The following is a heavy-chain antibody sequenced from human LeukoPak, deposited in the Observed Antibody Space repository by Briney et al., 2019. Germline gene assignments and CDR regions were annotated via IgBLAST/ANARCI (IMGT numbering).Heavy chain of an antibody. Sequence: KASETLSLTCAVSVGSISSGNWWTWVRQSPGKGLEWIGEIYHNGTLNYNPSLKSRVTISADSFKNHFSLKLTSVTAADTAVYYCATAPILRGEGGEHYKYGMDVWGRGTTVIVSS. CDR1: VGSISSGNW. D-gene: IGHD2-2*02. J-gene: IGHJ6*02. CDR3: ATAPILRGEGGEHYKYGMDV. CDR2: IYHNGTL. V-gene: IGHV4-4*02.